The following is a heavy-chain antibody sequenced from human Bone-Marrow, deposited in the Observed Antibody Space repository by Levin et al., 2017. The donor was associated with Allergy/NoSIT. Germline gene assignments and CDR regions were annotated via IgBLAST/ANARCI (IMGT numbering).Heavy chain of an antibody. CDR1: GFTFSSYW. D-gene: IGHD2-2*01. CDR3: ARIYCSSTSCYGPYYYGMDV. V-gene: IGHV3-74*01. CDR2: INSDGSST. J-gene: IGHJ6*02. Sequence: GGSLRLSCAASGFTFSSYWMHWVRQAPGKGLVWVSRINSDGSSTSYADSVKGRFTISRDNAKNTLYLQMNSLRAEDTAVYYCARIYCSSTSCYGPYYYGMDVWGQGTTVTVSS.